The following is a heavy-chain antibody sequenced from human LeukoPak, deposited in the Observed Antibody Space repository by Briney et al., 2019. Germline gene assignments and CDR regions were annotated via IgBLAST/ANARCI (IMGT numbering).Heavy chain of an antibody. CDR1: GDSVSSNSAA. CDR3: ARPALGLGELFGRDYYGMDV. Sequence: SQTLSLTCAISGDSVSSNSAAWNWIRQSPSRGLEWLGRTYYRSKWYNDYAVSVKSRITINPDTSKNQFSLQLNSVTPEDTAVYYCARPALGLGELFGRDYYGMDVWGQGTTVIVSS. J-gene: IGHJ6*02. D-gene: IGHD3-10*01. CDR2: TYYRSKWYN. V-gene: IGHV6-1*01.